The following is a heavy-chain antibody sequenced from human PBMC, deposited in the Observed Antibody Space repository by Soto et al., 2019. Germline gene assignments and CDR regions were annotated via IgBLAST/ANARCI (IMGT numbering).Heavy chain of an antibody. J-gene: IGHJ3*02. CDR2: ISAYNGNT. CDR1: GYTFTSYG. Sequence: ASVKVSCKASGYTFTSYGISWVRQAPGQGLEWMGWISAYNGNTNYAQKLQGRVTMTTDTSTSTAYMELRSLRSDDTAVYYCASRGGGAYYYDSSGYSNDAFDIWGQGTMVTVSS. V-gene: IGHV1-18*01. CDR3: ASRGGGAYYYDSSGYSNDAFDI. D-gene: IGHD3-22*01.